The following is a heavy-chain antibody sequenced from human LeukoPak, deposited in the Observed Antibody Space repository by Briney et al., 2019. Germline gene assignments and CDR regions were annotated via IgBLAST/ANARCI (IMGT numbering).Heavy chain of an antibody. D-gene: IGHD5-18*01. V-gene: IGHV3-53*01. CDR2: IYSGGST. CDR3: ARLVYSYGCNCFDY. Sequence: GGSLRLSCAASGFTVSSNYMSWVRRAPGKGLEWVSVIYSGGSTYYADSVKGRFTISRDNSKNTLYLQMNSLRAEDTAVYYCARLVYSYGCNCFDYWGQGTLVTVSS. J-gene: IGHJ4*02. CDR1: GFTVSSNY.